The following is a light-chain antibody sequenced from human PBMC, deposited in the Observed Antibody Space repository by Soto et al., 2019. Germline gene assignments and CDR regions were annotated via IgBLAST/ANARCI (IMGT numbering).Light chain of an antibody. CDR1: QPVGTC. J-gene: IGKJ1*01. CDR3: QHSSNPPLT. V-gene: IGKV1-39*01. CDR2: DAS. Sequence: DLPMTQSPSSLASAAGDRATHSRRASQPVGTCLTWYQHTPGAAPELLIYDASTLHSGVPSRFRGGASGTDFTLTISSLQPDDFATYYCQHSSNPPLTFGQGTKVDIK.